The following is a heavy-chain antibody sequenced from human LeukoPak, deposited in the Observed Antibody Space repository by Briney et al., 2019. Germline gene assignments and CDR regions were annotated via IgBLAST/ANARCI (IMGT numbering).Heavy chain of an antibody. Sequence: GASVKVSCKASGGTFSSYAISWVRQAPGQGLEWMGGIIPIFGTANYAQKFQGRVTITADESTSTAYMELSSLRSEDTAVYYCARVGCSSTSCCHLPYYGMDVWGQGTTVTVSS. CDR1: GGTFSSYA. CDR2: IIPIFGTA. D-gene: IGHD2-2*01. V-gene: IGHV1-69*13. J-gene: IGHJ6*02. CDR3: ARVGCSSTSCCHLPYYGMDV.